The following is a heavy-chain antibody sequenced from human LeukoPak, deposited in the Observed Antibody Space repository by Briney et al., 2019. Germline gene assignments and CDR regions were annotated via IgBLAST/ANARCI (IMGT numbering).Heavy chain of an antibody. CDR2: MNPNSGNT. CDR3: ARDQGQWLVIGPFDY. J-gene: IGHJ4*02. V-gene: IGHV1-8*01. Sequence: GASVKVSCKASGYTFTSYDINWVRQATGQGLEWMGWMNPNSGNTGYAQKFQGRVTMTRNTSISTAYMELNSLRAEDTAVYYCARDQGQWLVIGPFDYWGQGTLVTVSS. CDR1: GYTFTSYD. D-gene: IGHD6-19*01.